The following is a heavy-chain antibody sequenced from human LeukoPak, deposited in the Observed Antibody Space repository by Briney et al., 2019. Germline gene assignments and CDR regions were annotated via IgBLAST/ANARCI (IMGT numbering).Heavy chain of an antibody. D-gene: IGHD3-3*01. CDR2: IYHSGST. CDR1: GGSISSSNW. Sequence: SETLSLTCAVSGGSISSSNWWSWVRQPPGKGLEWIGEIYHSGSTNYNPSLKSRVTISVDKSKNQFSLKLSSVTAADMAVYYCARDKGTFWSGPTTYFDYWGQGTLVTVSS. CDR3: ARDKGTFWSGPTTYFDY. V-gene: IGHV4-4*02. J-gene: IGHJ4*02.